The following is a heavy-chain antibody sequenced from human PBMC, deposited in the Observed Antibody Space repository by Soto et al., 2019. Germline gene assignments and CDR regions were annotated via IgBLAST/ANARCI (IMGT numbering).Heavy chain of an antibody. CDR3: ARVADLLRFLEWYCEL. J-gene: IGHJ2*01. V-gene: IGHV3-64*01. Sequence: EVQLVESGGGLVQPGGSLRLSCAASGFTFSSYAMHWVRQAPGKGLEYVSAISSNGGSTYYANSVKGRFTISRDNSKNTLYLQMGSLRAEDMAVYYCARVADLLRFLEWYCELWGLGTPVTVSS. D-gene: IGHD3-3*01. CDR2: ISSNGGST. CDR1: GFTFSSYA.